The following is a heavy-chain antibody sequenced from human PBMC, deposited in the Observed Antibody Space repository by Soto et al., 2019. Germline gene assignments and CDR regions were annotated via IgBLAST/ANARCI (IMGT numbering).Heavy chain of an antibody. Sequence: PGGSLRLSCAASGFTVSSNYMSWVRQAPGKGLEWVSVIYSGGSTYYADSVKGRFTISRDNSKNTLYLQMNSLRAEDTAVYYCSGTIFGVGYYYYGMDGWGQGTTVPVSS. CDR3: SGTIFGVGYYYYGMDG. CDR1: GFTVSSNY. V-gene: IGHV3-53*01. CDR2: IYSGGST. J-gene: IGHJ6*02. D-gene: IGHD3-3*01.